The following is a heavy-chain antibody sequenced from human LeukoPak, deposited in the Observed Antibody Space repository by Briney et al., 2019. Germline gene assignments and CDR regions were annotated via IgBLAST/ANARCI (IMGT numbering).Heavy chain of an antibody. V-gene: IGHV3-30*18. CDR1: GFTFSSYA. CDR3: AKDGGSGWYLDY. Sequence: PGGSLRLSCAASGFTFSSYAMHWVRQAPGKGLEWVAVISSDGSNTYYADSVKGRFTISRDNSKNTLYLQMNSLRAEDTAVYYCAKDGGSGWYLDYWGQGTLVTVSS. J-gene: IGHJ4*02. CDR2: ISSDGSNT. D-gene: IGHD6-19*01.